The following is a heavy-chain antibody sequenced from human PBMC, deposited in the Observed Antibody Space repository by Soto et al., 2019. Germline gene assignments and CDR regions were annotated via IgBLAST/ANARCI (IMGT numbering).Heavy chain of an antibody. CDR1: GGSISSGGYY. V-gene: IGHV4-31*03. CDR2: IYDSGST. D-gene: IGHD6-19*01. J-gene: IGHJ4*02. CDR3: ASQATGWYPDY. Sequence: QVELQESGPGLVKPSQTLSLTCTVSGGSISSGGYYWSWVRQHPGKGLEWIGYIYDSGSTYYNPSLQXRLTXSXYTSKNQFSRKLTSVTAADTAVYYCASQATGWYPDYWGQGTLVTVSS.